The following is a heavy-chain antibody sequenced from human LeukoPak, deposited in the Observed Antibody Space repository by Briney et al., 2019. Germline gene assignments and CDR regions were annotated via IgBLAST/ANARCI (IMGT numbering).Heavy chain of an antibody. CDR1: GGSISSYY. D-gene: IGHD3-22*01. V-gene: IGHV4-59*01. CDR3: ARRYYYDSSGYYRDAFDI. Sequence: PSETLSLTCTVSGGSISSYYWSWIRQPPGKGLEWIGYIYYSGSTNYNPSLKSRVTISVDTSKNQFSLKLSSVTAADTAVYYCARRYYYDSSGYYRDAFDIWGQGTMVTVSS. CDR2: IYYSGST. J-gene: IGHJ3*02.